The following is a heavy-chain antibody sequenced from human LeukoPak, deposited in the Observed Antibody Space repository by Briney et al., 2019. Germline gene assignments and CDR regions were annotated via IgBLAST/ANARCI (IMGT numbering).Heavy chain of an antibody. CDR3: ARRATTFAGVEDWFDP. CDR1: GGSISSYY. V-gene: IGHV4-59*08. Sequence: SETLSLTCTVSGGSISSYYWSWIRQPPGKGLEWIGYIYYSGSTNYNPSLKSRVTISVDTSKNQFSLKLSSVTAADTAVYYCARRATTFAGVEDWFDPWGQGTLVTVSS. J-gene: IGHJ5*02. CDR2: IYYSGST. D-gene: IGHD3-16*01.